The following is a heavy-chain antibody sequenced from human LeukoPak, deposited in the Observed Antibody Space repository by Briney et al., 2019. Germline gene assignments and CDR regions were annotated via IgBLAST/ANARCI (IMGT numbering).Heavy chain of an antibody. V-gene: IGHV4-30-4*01. Sequence: PSETLSLTCAVYGGSFSGYYWSWVRQPPGKGLEWIGNIFYSVSTYYNPSLQSRVTISLDTSKNQFSLMLSSVTAADTAVYYCAKARHYDIMTGYYRTGYFDYWGQGILVTVSS. CDR1: GGSFSGYY. CDR2: IFYSVST. J-gene: IGHJ4*02. CDR3: AKARHYDIMTGYYRTGYFDY. D-gene: IGHD3-9*01.